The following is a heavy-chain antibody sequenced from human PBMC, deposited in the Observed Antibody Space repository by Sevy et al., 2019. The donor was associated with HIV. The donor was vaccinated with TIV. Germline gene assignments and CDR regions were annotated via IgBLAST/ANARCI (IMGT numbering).Heavy chain of an antibody. CDR3: ARGRILLWYPEAFDI. CDR1: GFTVSSNY. Sequence: GGSLRLSCAASGFTVSSNYMSWVRQAPGKGLEWVSVIYSGGSTYYADSVKGRFTISRDNSKNTLYLQMNSLRAEDTAVYYCARGRILLWYPEAFDIWGQGTMVTVSS. CDR2: IYSGGST. V-gene: IGHV3-53*01. J-gene: IGHJ3*02. D-gene: IGHD3-10*01.